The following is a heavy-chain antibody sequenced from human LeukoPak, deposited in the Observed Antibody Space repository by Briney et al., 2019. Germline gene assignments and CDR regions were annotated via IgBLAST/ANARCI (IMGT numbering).Heavy chain of an antibody. CDR2: INTNTGNP. CDR3: ARDITIHRVAARGLSY. V-gene: IGHV7-4-1*02. J-gene: IGHJ4*02. D-gene: IGHD2-15*01. CDR1: GYTFTSYA. Sequence: ASVKVSCKASGYTFTSYAMNWVRPAPGQGLEWMGWINTNTGNPTYAQGFTGRFVFSLDTSVSTAYLQISSLKAEDTAVYYCARDITIHRVAARGLSYWGQGTLVTVSS.